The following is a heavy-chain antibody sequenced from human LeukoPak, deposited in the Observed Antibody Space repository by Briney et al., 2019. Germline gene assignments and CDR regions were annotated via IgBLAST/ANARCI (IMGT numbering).Heavy chain of an antibody. V-gene: IGHV3-74*01. CDR2: INSDGSST. J-gene: IGHJ3*02. Sequence: GGSLRLSCAASGFTFSSYAMSWVRQAPGKGLEWVSRINSDGSSTSYADSVKGRFTISRDNAKNTLYLQMNSLRADDTAVYHCARVQGHPPNGLDIWGQGTMVTVSS. CDR3: ARVQGHPPNGLDI. D-gene: IGHD2-8*01. CDR1: GFTFSSYA.